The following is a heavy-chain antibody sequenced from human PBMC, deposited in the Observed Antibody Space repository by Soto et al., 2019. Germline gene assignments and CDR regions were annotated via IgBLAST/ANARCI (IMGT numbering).Heavy chain of an antibody. CDR3: AKDVSYGDPFVY. V-gene: IGHV3-23*01. Sequence: EVQLLESGGALVQPGGFLRLSCAASGFTFSSYAMNWVRQAPGKGLEWVSAISGSGGSTYYADSVEGRFIISRDNSKNTLYLQMTSLRAEDTAVYYCAKDVSYGDPFVYWGQGTLVTVSS. D-gene: IGHD4-17*01. J-gene: IGHJ4*02. CDR2: ISGSGGST. CDR1: GFTFSSYA.